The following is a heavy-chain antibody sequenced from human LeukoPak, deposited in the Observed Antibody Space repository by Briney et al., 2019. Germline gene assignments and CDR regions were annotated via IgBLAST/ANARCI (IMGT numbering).Heavy chain of an antibody. V-gene: IGHV4-31*03. CDR1: GGSISSGGYY. D-gene: IGHD5-12*01. CDR2: IYYSGST. CDR3: ARVDTSGYGYPNWFDP. J-gene: IGHJ5*02. Sequence: PSQTLSLTCTVSGGSISSGGYYWSWIRQHPGKGLEWIGYIYYSGSTYYNPSLKSRVTISVDTSKNQFSLKLSSVTAADTAVYYCARVDTSGYGYPNWFDPWGQGTLVTVSS.